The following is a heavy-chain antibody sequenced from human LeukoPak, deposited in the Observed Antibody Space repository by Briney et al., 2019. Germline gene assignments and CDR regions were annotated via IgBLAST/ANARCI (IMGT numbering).Heavy chain of an antibody. CDR2: INHSGST. D-gene: IGHD2-15*01. J-gene: IGHJ4*02. Sequence: SETLSLTCAVYGGSFSGYYWSWIRQPPGKGLEWIGEINHSGSTSYNPSLKSRVTISVDTSKNQFSLKLSSVTAADTAVYYCARGRYCSGGSCYDYWGQGTLVTVSS. V-gene: IGHV4-34*01. CDR1: GGSFSGYY. CDR3: ARGRYCSGGSCYDY.